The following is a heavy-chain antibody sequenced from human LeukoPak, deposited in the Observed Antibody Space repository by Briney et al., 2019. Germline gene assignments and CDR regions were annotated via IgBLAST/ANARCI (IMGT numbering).Heavy chain of an antibody. D-gene: IGHD1-26*01. CDR1: GGSFSGYY. V-gene: IGHV4-34*01. CDR3: ARTRVGATTPFDY. CDR2: INHSGST. Sequence: PSETLSLTCAVYGGSFSGYYWSWIRQPPGKGLEWIGEINHSGSTNYNPSLKSRVTISVDTSKNQFSLKLSSVTAADTAVYYCARTRVGATTPFDYWGQGTLVTVSS. J-gene: IGHJ4*02.